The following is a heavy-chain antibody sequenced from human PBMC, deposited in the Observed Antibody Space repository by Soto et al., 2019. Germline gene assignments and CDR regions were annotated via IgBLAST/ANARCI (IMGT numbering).Heavy chain of an antibody. CDR3: AREEHRDGYNLDY. D-gene: IGHD5-12*01. V-gene: IGHV3-13*01. CDR1: GFTFSSYD. CDR2: IGTDGDT. J-gene: IGHJ4*02. Sequence: GGSLRLSCAASGFTFSSYDMHWVRQATGKGLEWVSAIGTDGDTYYPGSVKGRFTISRENAKNSLYLQMNSLRAEDTAVYYCAREEHRDGYNLDYWGQGTLVTVSS.